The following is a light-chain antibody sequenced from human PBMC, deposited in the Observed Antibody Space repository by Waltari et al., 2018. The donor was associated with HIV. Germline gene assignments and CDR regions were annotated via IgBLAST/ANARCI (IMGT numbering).Light chain of an antibody. J-gene: IGLJ3*02. CDR1: SGHSSYD. CDR2: LNSDGSH. CDR3: QTWGTGILV. Sequence: LTCTLSSGHSSYDIAWHQQQPEKGPRYLMNLNSDGSHSKGDGIPDRFSGSSSGAERYLTISTLQSEDEADYYCQTWGTGILVFGGGTKLTVL. V-gene: IGLV4-69*01.